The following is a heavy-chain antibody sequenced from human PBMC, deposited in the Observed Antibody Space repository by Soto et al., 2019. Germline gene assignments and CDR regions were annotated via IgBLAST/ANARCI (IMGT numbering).Heavy chain of an antibody. D-gene: IGHD2-15*01. CDR1: GFSLSTSGVG. J-gene: IGHJ5*02. CDR2: IYWNDDK. CDR3: ARALGYCSGGSCHRRWFDP. Sequence: SGPTLVNPTQTLTLTRTFSGFSLSTSGVGVGWIRQPPGKALEWLALIYWNDDKRYSPSLKSRLTITKDTSKNQVVLTMTNMDPVDTATYYCARALGYCSGGSCHRRWFDPWGQGTLVTVSS. V-gene: IGHV2-5*01.